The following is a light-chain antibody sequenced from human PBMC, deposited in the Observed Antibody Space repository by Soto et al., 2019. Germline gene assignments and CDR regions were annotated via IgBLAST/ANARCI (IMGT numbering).Light chain of an antibody. Sequence: QSVLTQPPSASGTPGQRVIISCSGSSFNIGSNTVNWYQHLPGTAPKLLIHTNNQWPSGVPDRFSGSKSGTSASLTISGLQSEDEADYYCAAWDDSMNGYVFGTGTKVTL. CDR2: TNN. CDR1: SFNIGSNT. J-gene: IGLJ1*01. CDR3: AAWDDSMNGYV. V-gene: IGLV1-44*01.